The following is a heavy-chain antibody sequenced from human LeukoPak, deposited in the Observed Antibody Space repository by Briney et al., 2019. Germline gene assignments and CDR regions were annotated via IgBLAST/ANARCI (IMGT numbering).Heavy chain of an antibody. J-gene: IGHJ5*02. D-gene: IGHD3-9*01. CDR3: ARHYDILTGAPNWFDP. V-gene: IGHV5-51*01. CDR1: GYSFTSYW. CDR2: IYPGDSDT. Sequence: GESLKISCKGSGYSFTSYWIGWVRQMHGKGLEWMGIIYPGDSDTRYSPSFQGQVTISADKSISTAYLQWSSLKASDTAMYYCARHYDILTGAPNWFDPWGQGTLVTVSS.